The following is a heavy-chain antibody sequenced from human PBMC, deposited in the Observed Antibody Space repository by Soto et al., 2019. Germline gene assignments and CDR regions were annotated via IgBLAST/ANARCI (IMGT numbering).Heavy chain of an antibody. CDR3: ARVGPAYCGGDCYHDAFDI. J-gene: IGHJ3*02. CDR2: IIPIFGTA. V-gene: IGHV1-69*13. Sequence: SVKVSCKASGGTFSSYAISWVREAPGQGLEWMGGIIPIFGTANYAQKFQGRVTITADESTSTAYMELSSLRSEDTAVYYCARVGPAYCGGDCYHDAFDIWGQGTMVTVSS. CDR1: GGTFSSYA. D-gene: IGHD2-21*02.